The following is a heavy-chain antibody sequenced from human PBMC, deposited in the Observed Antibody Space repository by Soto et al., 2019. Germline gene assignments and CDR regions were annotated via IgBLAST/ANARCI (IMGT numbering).Heavy chain of an antibody. CDR2: IYPGDSGT. V-gene: IGHV5-51*01. D-gene: IGHD4-4*01. CDR1: GYSFTSYW. J-gene: IGHJ6*02. CDR3: ARSGMTTVIFYGMDV. Sequence: GESLKISCKGSGYSFTSYWIGWVRQMPGKGLEWMGIIYPGDSGTRYSPSFQGQVAISADKSISTAYLQWSSLKASDTAMYYCARSGMTTVIFYGMDVWGQGTTVTISS.